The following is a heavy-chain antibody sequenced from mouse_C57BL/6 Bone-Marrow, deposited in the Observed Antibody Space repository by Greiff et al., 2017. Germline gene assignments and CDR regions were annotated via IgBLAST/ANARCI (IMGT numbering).Heavy chain of an antibody. D-gene: IGHD2-3*01. CDR2: IDPSDSYT. CDR3: ARDGYYGYAMDY. J-gene: IGHJ4*01. V-gene: IGHV1-50*01. CDR1: GYTFTSYW. Sequence: QVQLQQSGAELVKPGASVKLSCKASGYTFTSYWMQWVKQRPGQGLEWIGEIDPSDSYTNYNQKFKGKATLTVDTSSSTAYMQLSSLTSEDSAVYYCARDGYYGYAMDYWGQGTSVTVSS.